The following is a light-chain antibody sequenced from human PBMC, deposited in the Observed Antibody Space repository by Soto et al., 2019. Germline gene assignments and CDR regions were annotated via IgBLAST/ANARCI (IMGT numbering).Light chain of an antibody. CDR1: QSVSSTS. CDR3: QQYDNSPLWT. V-gene: IGKV3-20*01. Sequence: EVVLTQSPGTLSFSPGERATLSCRASQSVSSTSLAWYQQKPGQAPRLLIYGASNRATGIPDRFSGSGSGTDFTLTITRLEPEDFAVYYCQQYDNSPLWTFGQGTKVEIK. J-gene: IGKJ1*01. CDR2: GAS.